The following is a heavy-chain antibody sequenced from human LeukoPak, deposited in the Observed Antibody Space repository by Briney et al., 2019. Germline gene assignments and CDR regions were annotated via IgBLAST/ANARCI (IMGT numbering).Heavy chain of an antibody. CDR3: ARGFRGSWNNWFDP. Sequence: GRSLRLSCAASGFTFSSYGMHWVRQAPGKGLEWVAVISYDGSNKYYADSVKGRFTISRDNSKNTLYLQMNSLRAEDTAVYYCARGFRGSWNNWFDPWGQGTLVTVSS. D-gene: IGHD2-15*01. J-gene: IGHJ5*02. CDR1: GFTFSSYG. V-gene: IGHV3-30*03. CDR2: ISYDGSNK.